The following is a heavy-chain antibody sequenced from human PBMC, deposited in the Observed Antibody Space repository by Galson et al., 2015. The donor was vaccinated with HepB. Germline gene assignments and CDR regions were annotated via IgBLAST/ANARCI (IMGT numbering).Heavy chain of an antibody. CDR2: IYYSGIT. Sequence: TLSLTCTVSGGSISSYYWSWIRQPPGKGLEWIGYIYYSGITNYNPSLKSRVTISVDTSKNQFSLKLSSVTAADTAVYYCARHGTGRGGITFDYWGQGTLVTVSS. J-gene: IGHJ4*02. CDR1: GGSISSYY. CDR3: ARHGTGRGGITFDY. V-gene: IGHV4-59*08. D-gene: IGHD3-16*01.